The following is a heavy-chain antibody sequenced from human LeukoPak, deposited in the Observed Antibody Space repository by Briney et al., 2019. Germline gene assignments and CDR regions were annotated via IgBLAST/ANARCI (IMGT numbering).Heavy chain of an antibody. CDR1: GFTFSSYW. Sequence: SGGSLRLSCAASGFTFSSYWMSWVRQAPGKGLEWVANIKQDGSEKYYVDSVKGRFTISRDNAKNSLYLQMNSLRAEDTAVYYCARDRRYSSSWYVDYWGQGTLVTVSS. V-gene: IGHV3-7*01. D-gene: IGHD6-13*01. CDR2: IKQDGSEK. J-gene: IGHJ4*02. CDR3: ARDRRYSSSWYVDY.